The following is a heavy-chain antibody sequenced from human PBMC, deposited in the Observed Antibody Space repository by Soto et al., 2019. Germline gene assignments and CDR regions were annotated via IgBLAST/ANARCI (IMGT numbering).Heavy chain of an antibody. CDR2: IYYSGST. CDR3: ARDQPLLYSFDYYGMDV. J-gene: IGHJ6*02. V-gene: IGHV4-59*01. Sequence: KPSETLSLTCTVSGGSISSYYWSWIRQPPGKGLEWIGYIYYSGSTNYNPSLKSRVTISVDTSKNQFSLKLSSVTAADTAVYYCARDQPLLYSFDYYGMDVWGQGTTVTVSS. CDR1: GGSISSYY. D-gene: IGHD2-2*02.